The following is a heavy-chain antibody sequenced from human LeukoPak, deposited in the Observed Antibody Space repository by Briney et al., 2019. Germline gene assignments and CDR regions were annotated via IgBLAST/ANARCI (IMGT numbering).Heavy chain of an antibody. CDR1: GFTFSSYA. CDR2: ISGSGGST. J-gene: IGHJ4*02. D-gene: IGHD3-10*01. CDR3: AKKVLHYYGSGSYVDY. V-gene: IGHV3-23*01. Sequence: GGSLRLSCAASGFTFSSYAMSWVRQAPGKGLEWVSAISGSGGSTNYADSVKGRFTISRDNSKNTLYLQMNSLRAEDTAVYYCAKKVLHYYGSGSYVDYWGQGTLATVSS.